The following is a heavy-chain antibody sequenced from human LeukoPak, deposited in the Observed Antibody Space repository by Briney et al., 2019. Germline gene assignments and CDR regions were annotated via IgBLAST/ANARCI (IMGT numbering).Heavy chain of an antibody. V-gene: IGHV4-34*01. CDR3: AALNSGSYYGIDY. CDR2: INHSGST. D-gene: IGHD1-26*01. J-gene: IGHJ4*02. Sequence: SETLSLTCAVYGGSFSGYYWSWIRQPPGKGLEWIGEINHSGSTNYNPSLKSRVTISVDTSKNQFSLKLSSVTAADTAVYYCAALNSGSYYGIDYWGQGTLVTVSS. CDR1: GGSFSGYY.